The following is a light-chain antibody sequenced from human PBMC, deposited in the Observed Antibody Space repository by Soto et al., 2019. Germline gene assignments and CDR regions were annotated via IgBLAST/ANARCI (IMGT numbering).Light chain of an antibody. Sequence: EIVLTQSPGTLSLSPGERATLSCRASQIVSSSYLAWYQQKPGQAPRLLIYGASSSATGIPDRFSGSGSGTDFTLNISRLEPEDFAVYYFQQYGSSRFTFGPGTKVDIK. J-gene: IGKJ3*01. CDR1: QIVSSSY. CDR3: QQYGSSRFT. V-gene: IGKV3-20*01. CDR2: GAS.